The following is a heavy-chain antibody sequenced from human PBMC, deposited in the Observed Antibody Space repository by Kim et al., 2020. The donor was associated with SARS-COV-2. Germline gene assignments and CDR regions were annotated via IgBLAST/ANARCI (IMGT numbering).Heavy chain of an antibody. J-gene: IGHJ3*01. Sequence: SGPTLVRPTQTLTLTCNLSGFSLTTDRVGVAWIRQPPGKALEWLALIYWDDDKRYSPSLGSRLTISKDTSKNQVVLTMTNLDPVDTATYYCARRPESLGVVIVDAFDVWGQGTRVIVSS. V-gene: IGHV2-5*02. CDR1: GFSLTTDRVG. CDR3: ARRPESLGVVIVDAFDV. D-gene: IGHD3-3*01. CDR2: IYWDDDK.